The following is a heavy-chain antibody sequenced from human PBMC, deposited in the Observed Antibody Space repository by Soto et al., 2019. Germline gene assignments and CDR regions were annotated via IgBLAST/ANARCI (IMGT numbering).Heavy chain of an antibody. J-gene: IGHJ4*02. V-gene: IGHV3-30-3*01. D-gene: IGHD1-26*01. CDR2: ISYDGSNK. CDR3: ARETYRWELGNYFDY. Sequence: QVQLVESGGGVVQPGRSLRLSCAASGFTFSSYAMHWVRQAPDKGLEWVAVISYDGSNKYYADSVKGRFTISRDNSKNTLYLQMNSLRAEDTAVYYCARETYRWELGNYFDYWGQGTLVTVSS. CDR1: GFTFSSYA.